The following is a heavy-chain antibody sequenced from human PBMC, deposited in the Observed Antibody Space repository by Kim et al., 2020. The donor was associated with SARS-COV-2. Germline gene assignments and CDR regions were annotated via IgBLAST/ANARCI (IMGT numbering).Heavy chain of an antibody. Sequence: GGSLRLSCAASGFTFSSYSMNWVRQAPGKGLEWVSSISSSSSYIYYADSVKGRFTISRDNAKNSLYLQMNSLRAEDTAVYYCARDIYGSGSYYQYYYGMDVWGQGTTVTVSS. CDR2: ISSSSSYI. V-gene: IGHV3-21*01. CDR1: GFTFSSYS. CDR3: ARDIYGSGSYYQYYYGMDV. J-gene: IGHJ6*02. D-gene: IGHD3-10*01.